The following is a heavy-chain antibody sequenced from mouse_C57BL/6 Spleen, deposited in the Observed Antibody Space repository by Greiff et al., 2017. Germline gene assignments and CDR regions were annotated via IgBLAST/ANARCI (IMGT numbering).Heavy chain of an antibody. Sequence: EVQLQQSGPELVKPGASVKISCKASGYTFTDYYMNWVKQSHGKSLEWIGDINPNNGGTSYNQKFKGKATLTVDKSSSTAYMELRSLTSEDSAVYYCAREELYDCLDYWGQGTTLTVSS. J-gene: IGHJ2*01. CDR2: INPNNGGT. CDR3: AREELYDCLDY. CDR1: GYTFTDYY. V-gene: IGHV1-26*01. D-gene: IGHD2-3*01.